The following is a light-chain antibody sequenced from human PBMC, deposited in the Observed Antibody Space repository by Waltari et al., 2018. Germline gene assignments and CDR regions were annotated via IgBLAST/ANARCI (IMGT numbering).Light chain of an antibody. CDR3: QSYDSSLSGHV. V-gene: IGLV1-40*01. Sequence: QSVPTQPPAGTGATGQTVTSSRTGCRTDTAQGYAVHRYQQPPGRAPQRLIHGNDKRPSGVPDRFSGSKSGTSGSLAIAGLQADDETDYYCQSYDSSLSGHVFGTGTKVTVL. CDR1: RTDTAQGYA. J-gene: IGLJ1*01. CDR2: GND.